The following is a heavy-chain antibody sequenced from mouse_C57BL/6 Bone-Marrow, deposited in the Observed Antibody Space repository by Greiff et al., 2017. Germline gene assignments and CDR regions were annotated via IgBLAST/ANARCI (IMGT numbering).Heavy chain of an antibody. V-gene: IGHV1-63*01. D-gene: IGHD2-4*01. Sequence: LVESGAELVRPGTSVKMSCKASGYTFTNYWIGWAKQRPGHGLEWIGDIYPGGGYTKYNEKFKGKATLTADKSSSTAYMQFSSLTSEDSAIYYCARVGDYVYWGQGTLVTVSA. CDR1: GYTFTNYW. J-gene: IGHJ3*01. CDR2: IYPGGGYT. CDR3: ARVGDYVY.